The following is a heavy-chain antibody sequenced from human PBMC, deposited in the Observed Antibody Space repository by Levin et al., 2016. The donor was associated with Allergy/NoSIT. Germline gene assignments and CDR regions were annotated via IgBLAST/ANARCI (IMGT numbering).Heavy chain of an antibody. CDR1: GGTFSSYA. CDR3: ARSAPGALAGHPPNQTRRDYYYYGMDV. V-gene: IGHV1-69*10. CDR2: IIPILGIA. J-gene: IGHJ6*02. Sequence: SVKVSCKASGGTFSSYAISWVRQAPGQGLEWMGGIIPILGIANYAQKFQGRVTITADESTSTAYMELSSLRSEDTAVYYCARSAPGALAGHPPNQTRRDYYYYGMDVWGQGTTVTVSS. D-gene: IGHD1-14*01.